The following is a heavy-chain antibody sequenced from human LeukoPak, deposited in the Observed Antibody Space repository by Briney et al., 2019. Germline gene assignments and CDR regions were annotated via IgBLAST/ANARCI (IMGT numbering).Heavy chain of an antibody. CDR1: GFTFSSYG. J-gene: IGHJ4*02. Sequence: GGSLRLSCAASGFTFSSYGMHWVRQAPGKGLEWVAFIRYDGSNKYYADSVEGRFTISRDNSKNTLYLQMNSLRAEDTAVYYCAKATREYYYDSSGYLGSDYWGQGTLVTVSS. V-gene: IGHV3-30*02. CDR2: IRYDGSNK. CDR3: AKATREYYYDSSGYLGSDY. D-gene: IGHD3-22*01.